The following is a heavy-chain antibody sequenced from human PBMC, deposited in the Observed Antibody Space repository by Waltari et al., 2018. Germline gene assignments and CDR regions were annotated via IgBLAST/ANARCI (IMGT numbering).Heavy chain of an antibody. CDR3: ARGSSHDSLPD. CDR1: GGSISRGGYY. V-gene: IGHV4-31*03. D-gene: IGHD3-22*01. J-gene: IGHJ4*02. Sequence: QVQLQESGPGLVQPSPTLSLTCTVSGGSISRGGYYWSWIRQHPGKGLEWIGYIYYSGSTYYNPSLKSRVTISVDTSKNQFSLKLSSVTAADTAVYYCARGSSHDSLPDWGQGTLVTVSS. CDR2: IYYSGST.